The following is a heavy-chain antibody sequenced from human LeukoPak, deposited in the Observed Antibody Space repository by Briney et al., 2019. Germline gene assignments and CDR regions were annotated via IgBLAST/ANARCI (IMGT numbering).Heavy chain of an antibody. D-gene: IGHD5-18*01. V-gene: IGHV1-69*06. CDR2: IIPIFGTA. J-gene: IGHJ5*02. Sequence: RASVTVSCKASGGTFSSYAISWVRQAPGQGLEWMGGIIPIFGTANYAQKFQGRVTITADKSTSTAYMELSSLRSEDTAVYYCARSSVDTAMVNWFDPWGQGTLVTVSS. CDR3: ARSSVDTAMVNWFDP. CDR1: GGTFSSYA.